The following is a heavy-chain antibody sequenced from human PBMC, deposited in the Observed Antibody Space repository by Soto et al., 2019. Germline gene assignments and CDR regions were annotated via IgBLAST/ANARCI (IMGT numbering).Heavy chain of an antibody. CDR2: INNSGST. J-gene: IGHJ4*02. CDR3: ARGGYTSGWFRF. CDR1: CGSFRGYH. V-gene: IGHV4-34*01. D-gene: IGHD6-19*01. Sequence: QVQLQQWGAGLLKPSETLSLTCAVHCGSFRGYHWTWIRQPPGKGLEWIGEINNSGSTNDNPSLKSRVTISRDTSKNQFSLSLSSVTAADTAIYYCARGGYTSGWFRFWGQGILVTVSS.